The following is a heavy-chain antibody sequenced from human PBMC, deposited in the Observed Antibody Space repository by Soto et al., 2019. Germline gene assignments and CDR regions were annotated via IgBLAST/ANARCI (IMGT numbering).Heavy chain of an antibody. CDR1: GYSFSSHA. V-gene: IGHV1-69*06. CDR3: ARGGALSTSWYWGDGLDS. CDR2: IIPVFGTP. D-gene: IGHD6-13*01. J-gene: IGHJ4*02. Sequence: QVQLEQSGSEVKKSGSSVKVSCKASGYSFSSHAITWVRQDPGKGLEWMGGIIPVFGTPSYAQKFQGRVTISADKSTNTSYLELRSLRSEDTAVYYCARGGALSTSWYWGDGLDSWGQGTQVTVSS.